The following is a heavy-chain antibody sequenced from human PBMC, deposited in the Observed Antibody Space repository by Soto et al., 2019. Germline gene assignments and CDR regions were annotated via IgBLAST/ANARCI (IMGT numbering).Heavy chain of an antibody. CDR2: ISYDGNNK. J-gene: IGHJ6*02. CDR1: GFNFSNYG. CDR3: ARVEVTGPYYYYGMDV. V-gene: IGHV3-30*03. D-gene: IGHD1-20*01. Sequence: GGSLRLSCAASGFNFSNYGMHWVRQAPGKGLEWVAVISYDGNNKYYADSVKGRFTISRDNSKNTLYLQMNSLRAEDTAVYYCARVEVTGPYYYYGMDVWGQGTTVTV.